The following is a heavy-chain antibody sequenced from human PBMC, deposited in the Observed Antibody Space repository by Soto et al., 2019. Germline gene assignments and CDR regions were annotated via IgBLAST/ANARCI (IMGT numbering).Heavy chain of an antibody. CDR3: ARGGREAAGTVWFDP. CDR2: IYHSGST. CDR1: GGSISSGGYS. Sequence: QLQLQESGSGLVKPSQTLSLTCAVSGGSISSGGYSWSWIRQPPGKGLEWIGYIYHSGSTYYNPSLKSRVTIYVDTSKNQFSLKLSYVTAADTAVYDCARGGREAAGTVWFDPWGQGTLVTVSS. V-gene: IGHV4-30-2*01. J-gene: IGHJ5*02. D-gene: IGHD6-13*01.